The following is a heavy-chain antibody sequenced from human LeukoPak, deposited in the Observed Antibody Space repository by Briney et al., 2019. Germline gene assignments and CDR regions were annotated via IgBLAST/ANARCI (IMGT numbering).Heavy chain of an antibody. V-gene: IGHV1-2*06. J-gene: IGHJ3*02. CDR3: ARALDCTNGVCFGDDAFDI. Sequence: DSVKVSCKASGYTFTGYYMRWVRQAPGHGLKWMGRINPNSGGTNYAQKFQGRVTMTRDTSISTAYMELSRLRSEDTAVYYCARALDCTNGVCFGDDAFDIWGQGTMVTVSS. CDR1: GYTFTGYY. CDR2: INPNSGGT. D-gene: IGHD2-8*01.